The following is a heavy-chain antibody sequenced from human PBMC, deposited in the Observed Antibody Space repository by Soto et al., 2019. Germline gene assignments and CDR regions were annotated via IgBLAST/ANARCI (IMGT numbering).Heavy chain of an antibody. CDR2: IYYSGST. J-gene: IGHJ4*02. CDR1: GGYLRSHY. D-gene: IGHD4-4*01. V-gene: IGHV4-59*11. Sequence: PSETLSLTCTVSGGYLRSHYWSWIRQPPGKGLEWIGYIYYSGSTSYNPSLKSRVAISVDTSKNQFSLKLSSVTAADTAVYYCAGDSNNTWYYYWGQGILVTVSS. CDR3: AGDSNNTWYYY.